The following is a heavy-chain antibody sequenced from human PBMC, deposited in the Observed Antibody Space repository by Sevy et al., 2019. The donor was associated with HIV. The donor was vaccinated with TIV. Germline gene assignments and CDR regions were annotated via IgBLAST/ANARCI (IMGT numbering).Heavy chain of an antibody. J-gene: IGHJ3*02. CDR1: GFTFSNYD. D-gene: IGHD3-10*01. CDR3: AKTETGSYHFDAFDM. CDR2: ISGSGGST. V-gene: IGHV3-23*01. Sequence: GGSLRLSCAASGFTFSNYDMSWVRQAPGKGLEWVSAISGSGGSTYYADSVKGRFTISRDNSKNMLYLQMNNLRAEDTAVYYCAKTETGSYHFDAFDMWGQRTMVTVSS.